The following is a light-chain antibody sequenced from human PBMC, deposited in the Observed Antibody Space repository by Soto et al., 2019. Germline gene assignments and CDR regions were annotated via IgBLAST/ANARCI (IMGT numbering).Light chain of an antibody. V-gene: IGLV2-18*02. CDR3: SSYSATNTLV. CDR1: STDFVSYNR. Sequence: QSALTQPPSVSGSPGQSVTISCTGTSTDFVSYNRVSWYQQPPGTAPKLIIYEVTNRPSGVTSRFSGSKSEDTASLTISGLQAEDEADYYCSSYSATNTLVFGSGTKVTVL. CDR2: EVT. J-gene: IGLJ1*01.